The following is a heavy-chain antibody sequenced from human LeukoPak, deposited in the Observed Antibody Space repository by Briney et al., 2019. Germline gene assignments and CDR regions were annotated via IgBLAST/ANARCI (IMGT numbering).Heavy chain of an antibody. J-gene: IGHJ3*02. CDR1: GFTFSSYS. CDR2: ISSSSYI. D-gene: IGHD3-22*01. V-gene: IGHV3-21*01. CDR3: ARDLYDSSGYYTMNAFDI. Sequence: PGGSLRLSCAASGFTFSSYSMNWVRQAPGKGLEWVSSISSSSYIYYADSVKGRFTISRDNAKNSLYLQMNSLRAEDTAVYYCARDLYDSSGYYTMNAFDIWGQGTMVTVSS.